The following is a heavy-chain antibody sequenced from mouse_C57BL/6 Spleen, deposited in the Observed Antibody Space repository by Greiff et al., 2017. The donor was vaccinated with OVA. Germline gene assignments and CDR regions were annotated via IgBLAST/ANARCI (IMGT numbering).Heavy chain of an antibody. Sequence: VQLQQPGAELVKPGASVKMSCKASGYTFTSYWITWVKQRPGQGLEWIGDIYPGSGSTNYNEKFKSKATLTVDTSYSTAYMQLSSLKSEDSAVYYCARNYYGSTYEGFADWGQGTLVTVSA. CDR2: IYPGSGST. J-gene: IGHJ3*01. CDR3: ARNYYGSTYEGFAD. V-gene: IGHV1-55*01. D-gene: IGHD1-1*01. CDR1: GYTFTSYW.